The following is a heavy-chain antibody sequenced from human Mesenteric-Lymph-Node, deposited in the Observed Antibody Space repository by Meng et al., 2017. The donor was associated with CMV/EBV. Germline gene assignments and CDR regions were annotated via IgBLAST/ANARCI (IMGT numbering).Heavy chain of an antibody. J-gene: IGHJ4*02. CDR2: INSDGSII. CDR3: ARGAGRDDYNPFDY. V-gene: IGHV3-74*01. D-gene: IGHD5-24*01. CDR1: GFTFSSYW. Sequence: GGSLRLSCAASGFTFSSYWMHWVRQAPGKGLVWVSRINSDGSIISDADSVKGRFTISRDNAKNTLYLQMNSLRAEDTAVYYCARGAGRDDYNPFDYWGQGTLVIVSS.